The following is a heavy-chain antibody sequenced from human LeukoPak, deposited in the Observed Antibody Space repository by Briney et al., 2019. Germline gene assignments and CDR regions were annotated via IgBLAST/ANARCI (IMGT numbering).Heavy chain of an antibody. Sequence: GESLRLSCAASGFTFSSYNMNWVRQAPGKGLEWVSSVDFRSSNIYYADSVKGRFTISRDNAKNSLYLQMNSLRAEDTAVYYCARGDSFDYWGQGTLVTVSS. CDR3: ARGDSFDY. J-gene: IGHJ4*02. CDR2: VDFRSSNI. V-gene: IGHV3-21*01. CDR1: GFTFSSYN.